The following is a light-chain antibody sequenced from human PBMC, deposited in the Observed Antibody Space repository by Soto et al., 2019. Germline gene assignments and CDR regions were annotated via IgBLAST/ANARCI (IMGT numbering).Light chain of an antibody. CDR3: GADHGTGSNFVYV. CDR1: SGDSNYK. Sequence: QLVLTQPPSTSASLGASVTLTCTLSSGDSNYKVDWYQQRPGKGPRFVVRVGPSGIVGSKGDGIPDRFSVLGSGLNRYLTIKNIQQEDESDYYCGADHGTGSNFVYVFGTGTKVTVL. CDR2: VGPSGIVG. J-gene: IGLJ1*01. V-gene: IGLV9-49*03.